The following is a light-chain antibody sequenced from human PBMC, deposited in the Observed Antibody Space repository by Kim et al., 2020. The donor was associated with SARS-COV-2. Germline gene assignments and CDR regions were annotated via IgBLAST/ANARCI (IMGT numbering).Light chain of an antibody. Sequence: DIVMTQSPDSLALSPGERATINCKSSQSVLYSSNNKDYLAWYQQKPGQPPKLLISWASTRESGVPDRFSGSGSGTDFTLTISSLQAEDVAVYYCQQSFSTPYTFGQGTKLEI. V-gene: IGKV4-1*01. CDR3: QQSFSTPYT. CDR1: QSVLYSSNNKDY. CDR2: WAS. J-gene: IGKJ2*01.